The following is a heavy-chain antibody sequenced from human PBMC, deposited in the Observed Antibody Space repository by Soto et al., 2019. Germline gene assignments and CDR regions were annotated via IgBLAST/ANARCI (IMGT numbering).Heavy chain of an antibody. CDR3: ARGGSSSPKGMDV. D-gene: IGHD2-2*01. Sequence: GGSLRLSCAASGFSLSNYWMHWVRQGPGKGLVWVSRLNRDGSSTDYADSVKGRFAISRDIAKSTVYLQMNSLRAEDTAVYYCARGGSSSPKGMDVWGQGITVTVSS. CDR2: LNRDGSST. V-gene: IGHV3-74*01. J-gene: IGHJ6*02. CDR1: GFSLSNYW.